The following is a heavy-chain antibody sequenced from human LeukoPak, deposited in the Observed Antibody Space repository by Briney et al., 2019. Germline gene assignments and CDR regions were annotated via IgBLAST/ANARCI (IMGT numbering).Heavy chain of an antibody. CDR1: GSSITNTSYF. D-gene: IGHD5/OR15-5a*01. V-gene: IGHV4-39*01. CDR3: ARPGSVFGVFDY. J-gene: IGHJ4*02. Sequence: SETLSLTCTVSGSSITNTSYFWGWIRQPPGKGLEWIGSIFYSGTTYYNPSLKSRVTISVDTSKNQFSLTLSSVTAADTAVYYCARPGSVFGVFDYWGQGTLVTVSS. CDR2: IFYSGTT.